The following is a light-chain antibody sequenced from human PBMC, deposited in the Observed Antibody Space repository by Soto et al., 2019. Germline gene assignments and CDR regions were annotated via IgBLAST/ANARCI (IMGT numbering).Light chain of an antibody. Sequence: DIQMTQSPCSLPASVGDRVTITCQASQDVSNYLNWYQQKLGKAPKLLIYDASNLETGVPSRFSGSGSGTYFSFTISSLQPEDFATYYCQQYSNLITFGQGTRLEI. J-gene: IGKJ5*01. CDR3: QQYSNLIT. V-gene: IGKV1-33*01. CDR2: DAS. CDR1: QDVSNY.